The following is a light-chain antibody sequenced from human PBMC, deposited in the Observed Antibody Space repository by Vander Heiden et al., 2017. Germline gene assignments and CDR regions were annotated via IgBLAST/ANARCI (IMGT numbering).Light chain of an antibody. CDR3: CSYAGSYTFV. V-gene: IGLV2-11*01. CDR1: RSDVGAYDY. CDR2: DVN. Sequence: QSALTQPHSMSGSPGHSVTISCAGTRSDVGAYDYVSWYQQHPGRAPKLIIFDVNKRPSGVPNRFSGSKSGSTASLTISGLQAEDEADYYCCSYAGSYTFVFGIGTRVTGL. J-gene: IGLJ1*01.